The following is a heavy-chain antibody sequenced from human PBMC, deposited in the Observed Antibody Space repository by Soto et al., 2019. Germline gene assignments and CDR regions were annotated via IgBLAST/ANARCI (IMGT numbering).Heavy chain of an antibody. CDR1: GFTFSSYG. Sequence: GGSLRLSCAASGFTFSSYGMHWVRQAPGKGLEWVAVIWYDGSNKYYADSVKGRFTISRDNSKNTLYLQMNSLRAEDTAVYYCAKVLQEFVLSTVDYWGQVTLVTVSS. V-gene: IGHV3-33*06. CDR3: AKVLQEFVLSTVDY. D-gene: IGHD4-17*01. CDR2: IWYDGSNK. J-gene: IGHJ4*02.